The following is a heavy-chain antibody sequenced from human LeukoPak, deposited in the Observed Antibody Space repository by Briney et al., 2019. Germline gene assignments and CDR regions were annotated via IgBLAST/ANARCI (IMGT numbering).Heavy chain of an antibody. Sequence: PGGSLRLSCAASGFTFSSYSMNWVRQAPGRGLEWVSSISSSSSYIYYADSVKGRFTISRDNAKNSLYLQMNSLRAEDTAVYYCARSGGELPIYWGQGTLVTVSS. D-gene: IGHD1-7*01. CDR1: GFTFSSYS. CDR3: ARSGGELPIY. J-gene: IGHJ4*02. V-gene: IGHV3-21*01. CDR2: ISSSSSYI.